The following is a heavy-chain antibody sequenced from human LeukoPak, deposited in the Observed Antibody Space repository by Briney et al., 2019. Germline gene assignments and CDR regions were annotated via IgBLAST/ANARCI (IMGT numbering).Heavy chain of an antibody. D-gene: IGHD6-19*01. CDR1: GGSLSRYY. CDR2: IYYSGST. Sequence: AETLSLTCTVSGGSLSRYYWSWVRQPPGKGLEWIGYIYYSGSTNYNPSLKSRVTISVDTSKNQFSLKLSSVTAADTAVYYCERRAVADYYYYYMDVWGKGTTVTVSS. V-gene: IGHV4-59*01. J-gene: IGHJ6*03. CDR3: ERRAVADYYYYYMDV.